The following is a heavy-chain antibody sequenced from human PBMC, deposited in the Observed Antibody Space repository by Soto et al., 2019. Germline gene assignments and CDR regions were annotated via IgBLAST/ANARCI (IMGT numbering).Heavy chain of an antibody. V-gene: IGHV6-1*01. Sequence: PSQNLSLTCAISGDSVSSNSAAWNWIRQSPSRGLEWLGRTYYRSKWYNDYAVSVKSRITINPDTSKNQFSLQLNSVTPEDTAVYYCARDMDRGPIGWETYMDVWGKGTTVTVSS. J-gene: IGHJ6*03. CDR1: GDSVSSNSAA. CDR3: ARDMDRGPIGWETYMDV. CDR2: TYYRSKWYN. D-gene: IGHD1-26*01.